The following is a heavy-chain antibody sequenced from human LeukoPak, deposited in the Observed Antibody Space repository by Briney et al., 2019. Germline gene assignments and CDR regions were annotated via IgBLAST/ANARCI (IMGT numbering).Heavy chain of an antibody. Sequence: SETLSLTCAVYGGSFSGYYWSWIRQPPGKGLEWIGEINHSGSTNYNPSLKSRVTISVDTSKNQFSLKLSSVTAADTAVYYCARARRIGLADAFDIWGQGTMVTVSS. D-gene: IGHD1-26*01. J-gene: IGHJ3*02. CDR1: GGSFSGYY. V-gene: IGHV4-34*01. CDR2: INHSGST. CDR3: ARARRIGLADAFDI.